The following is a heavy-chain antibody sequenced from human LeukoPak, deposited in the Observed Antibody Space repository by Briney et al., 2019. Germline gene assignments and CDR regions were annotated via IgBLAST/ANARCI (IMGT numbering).Heavy chain of an antibody. CDR2: INAYNGNT. Sequence: ASVTVSCKASGYTFINFAINWGRQAPGQRPEWMGWINAYNGNTKYSQKFQDRVTITRDTSASIAYMELTNLTSEDTAVYYCARGPRAAADDYWGQGSLVTVSS. D-gene: IGHD6-13*01. J-gene: IGHJ4*02. V-gene: IGHV1-3*01. CDR1: GYTFINFA. CDR3: ARGPRAAADDY.